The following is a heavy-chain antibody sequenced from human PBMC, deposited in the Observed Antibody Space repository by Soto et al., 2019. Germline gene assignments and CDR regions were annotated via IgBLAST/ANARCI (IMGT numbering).Heavy chain of an antibody. CDR2: VRDTGST. V-gene: IGHV4-59*01. Sequence: QVQLQESGPGQVKPSETLSLTCTVSGGSMNIYYWTWIRQPPGKGLEWIGYVRDTGSTNYNPSLKSRVTISIDTARNQCYLSLSSVTAADTAVYFCARYSPPKRTYDSNPGWFDPWGQGALVAVSS. J-gene: IGHJ5*02. D-gene: IGHD3-22*01. CDR3: ARYSPPKRTYDSNPGWFDP. CDR1: GGSMNIYY.